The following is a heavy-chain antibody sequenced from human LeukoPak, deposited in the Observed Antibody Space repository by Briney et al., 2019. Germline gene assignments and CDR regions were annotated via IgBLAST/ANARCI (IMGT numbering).Heavy chain of an antibody. Sequence: ASVKVSCKASGYTFTGYYMHWVRQAPGQGLEWMGWINPNSGGTNCAQKFQGRVTMTRDTSISTAYMELSRLRSDDTAVYYCARAYDSSGYLFFDYWGQGTLVTVSS. D-gene: IGHD3-22*01. V-gene: IGHV1-2*02. J-gene: IGHJ4*02. CDR2: INPNSGGT. CDR1: GYTFTGYY. CDR3: ARAYDSSGYLFFDY.